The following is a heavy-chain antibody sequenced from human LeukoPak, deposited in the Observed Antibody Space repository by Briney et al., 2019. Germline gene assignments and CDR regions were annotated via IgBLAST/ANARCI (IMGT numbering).Heavy chain of an antibody. D-gene: IGHD1-26*01. Sequence: PSQTLSLTCTVSGGSISSGSYYWSWIRQPAGKGLEWIGRIYTSGSTNYNPSLKSRVTISVDTSKNQFSLKLSSVTAADTAVYYCARAGWWEVLDYWGQGTLVTVSS. J-gene: IGHJ4*02. CDR3: ARAGWWEVLDY. CDR1: GGSISSGSYY. V-gene: IGHV4-61*02. CDR2: IYTSGST.